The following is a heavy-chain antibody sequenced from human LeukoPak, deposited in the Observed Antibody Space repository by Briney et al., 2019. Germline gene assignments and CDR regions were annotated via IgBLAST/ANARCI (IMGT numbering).Heavy chain of an antibody. J-gene: IGHJ5*02. CDR3: ARGYYDFWSGYYPFDP. CDR1: GGSISSYY. D-gene: IGHD3-3*01. Sequence: PSETPSLTSTVSGGSISSYYWSWIRQPPGTGLEWIGYIYFNRSSNYNPSLKSRVSMSVDTAKDQFSLKLSSVTAADAAVYYCARGYYDFWSGYYPFDPWGQGTLVSVSS. CDR2: IYFNRSS. V-gene: IGHV4-59*01.